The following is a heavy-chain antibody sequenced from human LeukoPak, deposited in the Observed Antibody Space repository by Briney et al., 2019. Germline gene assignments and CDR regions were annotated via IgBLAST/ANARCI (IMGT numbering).Heavy chain of an antibody. CDR2: IYYSGST. V-gene: IGHV4-59*11. J-gene: IGHJ4*02. CDR1: GGSISSHY. Sequence: SETLSLTCAVSGGSISSHYWSWIRQPPGKGLEWIGYIYYSGSTNYNPSLKSRVTISVDTSKNQFSLKLGSVAAADTAVYYCAGAPSVAIHWGYFDYWGQGTLVTVSS. CDR3: AGAPSVAIHWGYFDY. D-gene: IGHD7-27*01.